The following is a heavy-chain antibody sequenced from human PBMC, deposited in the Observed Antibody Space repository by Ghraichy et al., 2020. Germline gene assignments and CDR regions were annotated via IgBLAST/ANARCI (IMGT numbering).Heavy chain of an antibody. J-gene: IGHJ4*02. CDR3: AKGGDGSYSHLDYFDY. D-gene: IGHD2-21*01. V-gene: IGHV3-30*02. CDR2: IHYDGGNK. Sequence: GESLNISCAASGFALSTYGMHWVRQAPGKGLDWVAFIHYDGGNKYYADSVKGRFSISRDKSKNTLYLQMNSLRAEDTAVYYCAKGGDGSYSHLDYFDYWGQGTLVTVSS. CDR1: GFALSTYG.